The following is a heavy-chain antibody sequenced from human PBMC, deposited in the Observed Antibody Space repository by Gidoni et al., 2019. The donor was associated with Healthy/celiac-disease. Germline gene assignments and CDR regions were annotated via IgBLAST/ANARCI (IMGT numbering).Heavy chain of an antibody. V-gene: IGHV1-69*01. CDR1: GGTFSSYA. J-gene: IGHJ6*02. D-gene: IGHD5-18*01. CDR2: IIPIFGTA. CDR3: ARFGAMVLRYYYYGMDV. Sequence: QVQLVQSGAEVKKPGSSVKVSCKASGGTFSSYAISWVRQAPGQGLEWMGGIIPIFGTANYAQKFQGRVTITADESTSTAYMELSSLRSEDTAVYYCARFGAMVLRYYYYGMDVWGQGTTVTVSS.